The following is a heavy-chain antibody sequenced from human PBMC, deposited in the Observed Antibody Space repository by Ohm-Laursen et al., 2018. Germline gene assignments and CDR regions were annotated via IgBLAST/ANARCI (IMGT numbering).Heavy chain of an antibody. CDR1: GFTFSDYW. D-gene: IGHD3-22*01. V-gene: IGHV3-74*01. Sequence: SLRLSCSASGFTFSDYWMNWVRQAPGKGLVWVSHIDNDGSGTHYADSVKGRFTISRDNAKNTLYLQMDSLTAGDRAVYYCVRHDSTGYFDYWGQGTLVTVSS. CDR2: IDNDGSGT. CDR3: VRHDSTGYFDY. J-gene: IGHJ4*02.